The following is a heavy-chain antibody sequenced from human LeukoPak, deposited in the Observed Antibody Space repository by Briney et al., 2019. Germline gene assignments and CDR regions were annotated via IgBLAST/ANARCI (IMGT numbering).Heavy chain of an antibody. CDR3: AKEEAVRGVIFGLLDY. J-gene: IGHJ4*02. V-gene: IGHV3-23*01. CDR2: ISGSGGST. CDR1: GFTFSSYA. Sequence: GGSLRLSCAASGFTFSSYAMSWVRQAPGKGLEWVSAISGSGGSTYYAGSVKGRFTISRDNSKNTLYLQMNSLRAEDTAVYYCAKEEAVRGVIFGLLDYWGQGTLVTVSS. D-gene: IGHD3-10*01.